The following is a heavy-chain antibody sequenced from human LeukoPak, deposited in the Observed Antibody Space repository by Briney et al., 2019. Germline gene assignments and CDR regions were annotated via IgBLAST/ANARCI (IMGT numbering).Heavy chain of an antibody. CDR1: GFTFSSYA. CDR3: ARAYIAAPRGLGY. V-gene: IGHV3-30*04. D-gene: IGHD6-6*01. Sequence: PGGSLRLSCAASGFTFSSYAMHWVRQAPGKGLEWVAVISYDGSNKYYADSVKGRFTISRDNSKNTLYLQMNSLRAEDTAVYYCARAYIAAPRGLGYWGQGTLVTVSS. CDR2: ISYDGSNK. J-gene: IGHJ4*02.